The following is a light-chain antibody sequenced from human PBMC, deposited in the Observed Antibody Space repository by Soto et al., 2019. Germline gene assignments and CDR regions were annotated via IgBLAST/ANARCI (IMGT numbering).Light chain of an antibody. CDR2: AAS. Sequence: AILMTQSASSLSASTGDRVTITCRASQGISSYLAWYQQKPGKAPKLLIYAASTLQSGVPSRFSGSGYGTDFNLTISCLQSEDFATYYCQQYYSYPQTFGQGTKVDIK. V-gene: IGKV1-8*01. J-gene: IGKJ1*01. CDR1: QGISSY. CDR3: QQYYSYPQT.